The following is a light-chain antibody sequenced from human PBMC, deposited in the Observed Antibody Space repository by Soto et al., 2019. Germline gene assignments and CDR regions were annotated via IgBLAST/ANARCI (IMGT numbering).Light chain of an antibody. Sequence: DIQMTQSPSTLSASLGDRVTITCRARQSISSWLAWYQQNPGKAPKLLINKASTLQSGVPSRFSARGSVTEFTPACMSLQPDDFATYYINQYNDNGTFGHGTKFE. CDR2: KAS. J-gene: IGKJ1*01. CDR1: QSISSW. CDR3: NQYNDNGT. V-gene: IGKV1-5*03.